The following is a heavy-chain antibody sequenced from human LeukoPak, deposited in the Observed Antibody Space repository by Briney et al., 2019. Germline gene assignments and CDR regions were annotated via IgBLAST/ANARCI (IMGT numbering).Heavy chain of an antibody. J-gene: IGHJ4*02. V-gene: IGHV3-21*01. D-gene: IGHD1-7*01. CDR1: GFTFSDHD. Sequence: PGGSLRLSCAASGFTFSDHDTDWVRQAPGKGLEWVSSISSSSSYIYYADSVKGRFTISRDNAKNSLYLQMNSLRAEDTAVYYCAREGITGTTRGYFDYWGQGTLVTVSS. CDR3: AREGITGTTRGYFDY. CDR2: ISSSSSYI.